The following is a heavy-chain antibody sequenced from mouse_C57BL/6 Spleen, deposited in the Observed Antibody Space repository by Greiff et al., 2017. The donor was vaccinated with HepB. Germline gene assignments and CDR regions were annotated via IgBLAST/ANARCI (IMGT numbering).Heavy chain of an antibody. Sequence: EVKVVESGGGLVKPGGSLKLSCAASGFTFSSYAMSWVRQTPEKRLEWVATISDGGSYTYYPDNVKGRFTISRDNAKNNLYLQMSHLKSEDTAMYYCARGDSNSFAYWGQGTLVTVSA. V-gene: IGHV5-4*03. J-gene: IGHJ3*01. CDR3: ARGDSNSFAY. CDR1: GFTFSSYA. CDR2: ISDGGSYT. D-gene: IGHD2-5*01.